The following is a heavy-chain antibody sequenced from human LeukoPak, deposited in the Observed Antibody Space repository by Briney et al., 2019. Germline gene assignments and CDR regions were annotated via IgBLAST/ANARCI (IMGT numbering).Heavy chain of an antibody. CDR2: INHSGST. D-gene: IGHD3-9*01. Sequence: SETLSLTCAVYGGSFSGYYWSWIRQPPGKGLEWIGEINHSGSTNYNPSLKSRVTISVDTSKNQFSLKLSSVTAADTAVYYCASGGYYDILTGHDYWGQGTLVTVSS. CDR1: GGSFSGYY. CDR3: ASGGYYDILTGHDY. V-gene: IGHV4-34*01. J-gene: IGHJ4*02.